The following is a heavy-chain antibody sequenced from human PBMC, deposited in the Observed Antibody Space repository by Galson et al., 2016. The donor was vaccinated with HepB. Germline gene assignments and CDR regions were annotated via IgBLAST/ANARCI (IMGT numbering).Heavy chain of an antibody. D-gene: IGHD5-12*01. CDR3: ASEAPILAPTLDY. Sequence: SLRLSCAASGFTFSYYSMNWVRQAPGKGLEWVSSISSSSSDIYYADSAKGRFTISRDNSKNTLYLQMNSLRAEDTAVYYCASEAPILAPTLDYWGQGTLVIVSS. CDR2: ISSSSSDI. CDR1: GFTFSYYS. J-gene: IGHJ4*02. V-gene: IGHV3-21*01.